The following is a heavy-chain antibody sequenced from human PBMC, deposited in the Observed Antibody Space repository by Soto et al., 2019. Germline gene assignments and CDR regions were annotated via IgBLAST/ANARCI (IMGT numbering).Heavy chain of an antibody. Sequence: TGGSLRLSCAASGFTFNSYAMSWARQAPGKGLEWVSVISGSGGSTDYADPVKGRFTISRDNSKNTLYLQMNSLRAEDTAVYYCAKNFGTQWLVIFDYWGQGTLVTVSS. CDR2: ISGSGGST. D-gene: IGHD6-19*01. V-gene: IGHV3-23*01. J-gene: IGHJ4*02. CDR3: AKNFGTQWLVIFDY. CDR1: GFTFNSYA.